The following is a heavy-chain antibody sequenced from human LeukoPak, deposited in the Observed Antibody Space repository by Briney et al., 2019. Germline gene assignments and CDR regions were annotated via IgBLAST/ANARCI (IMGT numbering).Heavy chain of an antibody. Sequence: PSETLSLTCTVSGGSISSYYWSWIRQPPGKGLEWIGYIYHSGSTYYNPSLKSRVTISVDRSKNQFSLKLSSVTAADTAVYYCARVNPKVPGITMVRGDSYYFDYWGQGTLVTVSS. D-gene: IGHD3-10*01. V-gene: IGHV4-59*12. CDR3: ARVNPKVPGITMVRGDSYYFDY. CDR1: GGSISSYY. J-gene: IGHJ4*02. CDR2: IYHSGST.